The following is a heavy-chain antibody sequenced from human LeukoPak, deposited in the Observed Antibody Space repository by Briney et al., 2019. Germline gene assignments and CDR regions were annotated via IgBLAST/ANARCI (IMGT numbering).Heavy chain of an antibody. CDR1: GGSFSGYY. CDR2: INHSGST. Sequence: SETLSLTCAVYGGSFSGYYWSWIRQPPGKGLEWIGEINHSGSTNYNPSLKSRVTISVDTSKNQFSLKLSSVTAADTAVYYCARGAGAIPTQAYWYFDLWGRGTLVTVSS. J-gene: IGHJ2*01. D-gene: IGHD1-26*01. CDR3: ARGAGAIPTQAYWYFDL. V-gene: IGHV4-34*01.